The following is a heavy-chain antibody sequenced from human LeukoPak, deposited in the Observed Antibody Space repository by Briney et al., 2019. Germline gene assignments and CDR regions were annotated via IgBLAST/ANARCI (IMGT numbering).Heavy chain of an antibody. CDR3: TTADVIFTGHGWY. Sequence: GGSLRLSCAASGFTFSNAWMSWVRQAPGKGLEWVGRIKSKTDGGTTDYAAPVKGRFTISRDDSKNTLYLQMNSLKTEDTAVYYCTTADVIFTGHGWYWGQGTLVTVSS. J-gene: IGHJ4*02. V-gene: IGHV3-15*01. CDR1: GFTFSNAW. CDR2: IKSKTDGGTT. D-gene: IGHD3-9*01.